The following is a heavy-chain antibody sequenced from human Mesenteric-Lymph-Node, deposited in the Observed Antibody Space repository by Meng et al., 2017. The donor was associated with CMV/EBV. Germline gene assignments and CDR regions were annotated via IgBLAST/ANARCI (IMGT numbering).Heavy chain of an antibody. J-gene: IGHJ6*02. CDR3: ARDQYYYYYGMDV. V-gene: IGHV3-53*05. Sequence: GGSLKISCAASGFTVSSNYMSWVRQAPGKGLEWVSVIYSGGSTYYADSVKGRFTISRDNSKNTLYLQMNSLRAEDTAVYYCARDQYYYYYGMDVWGQGTTVTVSS. CDR2: IYSGGST. CDR1: GFTVSSNY.